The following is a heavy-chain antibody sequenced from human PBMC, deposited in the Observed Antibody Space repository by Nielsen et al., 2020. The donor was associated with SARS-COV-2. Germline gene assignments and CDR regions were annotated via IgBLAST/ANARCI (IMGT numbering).Heavy chain of an antibody. CDR1: GFTFSAYN. Sequence: LSLTCADSGFTFSAYNMNWVRQAPGKGLQWVSYISSSSSIIHYADSVKGRFTISRDNAKNSLYLQMNSLGVEDTAVYYCASSTGPGGWFDPWGQGTLVTVSS. CDR3: ASSTGPGGWFDP. D-gene: IGHD7-27*01. CDR2: ISSSSSII. V-gene: IGHV3-48*01. J-gene: IGHJ5*02.